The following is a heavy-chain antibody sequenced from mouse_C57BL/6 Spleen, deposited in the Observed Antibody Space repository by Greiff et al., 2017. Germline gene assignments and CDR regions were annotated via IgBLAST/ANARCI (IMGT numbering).Heavy chain of an antibody. Sequence: EVKLVESGGGLVKPGGSLKLSCAASGFTFSDYGMHWVRQAPGKGLEWVAYISSGSSTIYYADTVKGRFTISRDNAKSTLFLQMTSLRSEDTAMYYCARPGYDGSSDYYAMDYWGQGTSVTVSS. D-gene: IGHD1-1*01. J-gene: IGHJ4*01. CDR2: ISSGSSTI. CDR3: ARPGYDGSSDYYAMDY. CDR1: GFTFSDYG. V-gene: IGHV5-17*01.